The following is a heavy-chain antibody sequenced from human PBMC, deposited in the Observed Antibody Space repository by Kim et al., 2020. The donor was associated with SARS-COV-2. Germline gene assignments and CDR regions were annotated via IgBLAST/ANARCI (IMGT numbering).Heavy chain of an antibody. CDR3: ARDRWGDAFDI. D-gene: IGHD3-16*01. V-gene: IGHV4-61*02. CDR1: GGSISSGSYY. CDR2: IYTSGST. J-gene: IGHJ3*02. Sequence: SETLSLTCTVSGGSISSGSYYWSWIRQPAGKGLEWIGRIYTSGSTNYNPSLQSRVTISVDTSKNQFSLKLSSVTAADTAVYYCARDRWGDAFDIWGQGTMVTVSS.